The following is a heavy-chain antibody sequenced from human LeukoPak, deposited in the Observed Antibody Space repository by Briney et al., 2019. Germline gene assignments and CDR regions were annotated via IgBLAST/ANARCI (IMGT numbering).Heavy chain of an antibody. Sequence: PGGSLRLSCSASGFTFSSYAMHWVRQAPGKGLEYVSAISSNGGSTYYADSVKGRFTISRDNSKNTLYLQMNSLRAEDTAVYYCATPRSGYYYYFDYWGQGTLVAVSS. CDR1: GFTFSSYA. CDR2: ISSNGGST. V-gene: IGHV3-64*04. CDR3: ATPRSGYYYYFDY. J-gene: IGHJ4*02. D-gene: IGHD3-22*01.